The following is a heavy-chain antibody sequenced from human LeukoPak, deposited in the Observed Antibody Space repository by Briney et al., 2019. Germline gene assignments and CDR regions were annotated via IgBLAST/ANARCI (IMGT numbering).Heavy chain of an antibody. CDR2: IRFDGTNK. Sequence: GGSLRLSCAASGFTFSSYAMHWVRQAPGKGLEWVAFIRFDGTNKYYADSVKGRFTISRDNSKNTLYLQINSLRAEDTAVYFCAKDRLGGPYFFHYWGQGTLVTVSS. D-gene: IGHD3-16*01. CDR3: AKDRLGGPYFFHY. J-gene: IGHJ4*02. V-gene: IGHV3-30*02. CDR1: GFTFSSYA.